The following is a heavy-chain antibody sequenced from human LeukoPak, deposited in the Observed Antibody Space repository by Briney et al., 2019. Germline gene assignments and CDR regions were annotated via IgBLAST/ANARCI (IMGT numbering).Heavy chain of an antibody. CDR2: ISAYNGNT. J-gene: IGHJ4*02. D-gene: IGHD3-22*01. Sequence: ASVKVSCTASGYTFTSYGISWVRQAPGQGLEWMGWISAYNGNTNYAQKLQGRVTMTTDTSTSTAYMELRSLGSDDTAVYYCARAHYYDSSGYPRDYWGQGTLVTVSS. CDR3: ARAHYYDSSGYPRDY. CDR1: GYTFTSYG. V-gene: IGHV1-18*01.